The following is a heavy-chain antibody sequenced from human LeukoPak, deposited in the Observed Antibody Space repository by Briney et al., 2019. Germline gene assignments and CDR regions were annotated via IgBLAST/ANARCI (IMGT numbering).Heavy chain of an antibody. Sequence: PGGSLRLSCAVSGVIFSNYAMAWVRQAPGKGLEWVSTISGSGAGTYYADSVKGRYTISRDNSKNTVFLQMNSLRAEDTAVYYCAKFAGDSSGIYSYFDYWGQGTLVTVSS. J-gene: IGHJ4*02. CDR3: AKFAGDSSGIYSYFDY. V-gene: IGHV3-23*01. D-gene: IGHD6-19*01. CDR1: GVIFSNYA. CDR2: ISGSGAGT.